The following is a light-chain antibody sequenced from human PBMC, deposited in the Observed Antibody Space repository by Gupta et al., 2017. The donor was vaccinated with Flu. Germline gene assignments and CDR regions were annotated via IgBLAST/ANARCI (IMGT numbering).Light chain of an antibody. CDR1: NSDVGGYNY. CDR2: EVS. CDR3: SSYTTTTLVV. Sequence: QSALTQPASVSGSPGQSITISCTGTNSDVGGYNYVSWYQHHPGRATKLLIDEVSKRTSGVSNRFSGSESGSTASLTIAGLQAEDEAEYFCSSYTTTTLVVFGGGTKLTVL. V-gene: IGLV2-14*01. J-gene: IGLJ3*02.